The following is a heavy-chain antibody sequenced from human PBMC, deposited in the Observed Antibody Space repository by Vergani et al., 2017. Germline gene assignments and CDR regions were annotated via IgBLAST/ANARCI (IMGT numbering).Heavy chain of an antibody. J-gene: IGHJ4*02. CDR1: GGSISSGGYY. CDR3: AREGRITWIDY. D-gene: IGHD1-20*01. Sequence: QVQLQESGPGLVKPSQTLSLTCTVSGGSISSGGYYWSWIRQHPGKGLEWIGYIYYSGSTYYNPSLKSRVTISVDTSKNQFSLKLSSVTATATAVYYCAREGRITWIDYWGQGTLVTVSS. V-gene: IGHV4-31*03. CDR2: IYYSGST.